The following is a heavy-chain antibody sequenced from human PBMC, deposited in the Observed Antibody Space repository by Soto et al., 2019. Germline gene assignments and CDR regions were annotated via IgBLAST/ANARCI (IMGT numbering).Heavy chain of an antibody. CDR3: ELNCGGDCYSLGPHADRGYYFDY. V-gene: IGHV1-69*13. J-gene: IGHJ4*02. D-gene: IGHD2-21*02. CDR1: GGTFSSYA. CDR2: IIPIFGTA. Sequence: GASVKVSCKASGGTFSSYAISWVRQAPGQGLEWMGGIIPIFGTANYAQKFQGRVTITADESTSTAYMELSSLRSEDTAVYYCELNCGGDCYSLGPHADRGYYFDYWGQGTLVTVSS.